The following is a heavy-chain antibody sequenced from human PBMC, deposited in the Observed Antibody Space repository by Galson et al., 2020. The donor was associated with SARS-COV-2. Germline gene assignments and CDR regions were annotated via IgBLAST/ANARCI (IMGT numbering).Heavy chain of an antibody. J-gene: IGHJ4*02. D-gene: IGHD5-18*01. CDR2: ISSSSSYI. CDR1: GFTFSSYA. CDR3: ARDPGYSYGYERDY. Sequence: GESLKISCAASGFTFSSYAMHWVRQAPGKGLEWVSSISSSSSYIYYADSVKGRFTISRDNAKNSLYLQMNSLRAEDTAVYYCARDPGYSYGYERDYWGQGTLVTVSS. V-gene: IGHV3-21*01.